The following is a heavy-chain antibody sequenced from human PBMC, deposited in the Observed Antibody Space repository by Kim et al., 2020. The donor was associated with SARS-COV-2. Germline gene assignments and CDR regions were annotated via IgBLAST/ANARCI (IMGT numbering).Heavy chain of an antibody. J-gene: IGHJ3*02. V-gene: IGHV3-73*01. CDR3: TRSIGSSCDFWAAFD. D-gene: IGHD3-3*01. CDR1: EFTFSDSA. CDR2: IRSNSNSYAT. Sequence: GGSLRLSCAASEFTFSDSAMHWVRQASGKGLEWVGCIRSNSNSYATAYAAPVKGRFTISRDDSKNTAYLQMNSLKTEDTAVYYCTRSIGSSCDFWAAFD.